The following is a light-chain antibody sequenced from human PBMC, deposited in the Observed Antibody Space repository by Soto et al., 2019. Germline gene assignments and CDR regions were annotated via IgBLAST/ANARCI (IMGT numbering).Light chain of an antibody. CDR1: QSVSSSY. J-gene: IGKJ1*01. Sequence: EIVLTQSPGTLSLSPGDRATLSCRASQSVSSSYLAWYQQKPGQAPGLLIYGASSRATGIPDRFSGSGSGTDFTLTISRLEPEDFAVYYCQQYGSSPWTFGLGTKVDIK. V-gene: IGKV3-20*01. CDR3: QQYGSSPWT. CDR2: GAS.